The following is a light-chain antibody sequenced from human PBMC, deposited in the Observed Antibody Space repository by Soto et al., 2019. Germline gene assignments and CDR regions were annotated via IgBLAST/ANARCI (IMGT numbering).Light chain of an antibody. Sequence: DIQMSQSPSTLPASVGDRVTITSRASQSISNWLAWYQQKPGTAPKVLIYAASSLQSGVPSRFSGSGSGTDFTLTISSLQPEDFATYYCQQLNSYPQTFGQGTRLEIK. CDR3: QQLNSYPQT. CDR1: QSISNW. V-gene: IGKV1-5*01. J-gene: IGKJ5*01. CDR2: AAS.